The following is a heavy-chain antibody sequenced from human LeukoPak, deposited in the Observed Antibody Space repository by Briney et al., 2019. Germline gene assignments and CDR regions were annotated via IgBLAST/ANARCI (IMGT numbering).Heavy chain of an antibody. CDR2: ISGHSGNT. CDR3: ARDFAWGSGGAPIDDNWLDP. D-gene: IGHD7-27*01. CDR1: GYTFTSYD. Sequence: ASVKVSCKASGYTFTSYDINWVRQATGQGLEWMGWISGHSGNTNYAQKFQDRATMTTDTFTSTAYMELRSLRFDDTAVYYCARDFAWGSGGAPIDDNWLDPWGQGILVTVSS. J-gene: IGHJ5*02. V-gene: IGHV1-18*01.